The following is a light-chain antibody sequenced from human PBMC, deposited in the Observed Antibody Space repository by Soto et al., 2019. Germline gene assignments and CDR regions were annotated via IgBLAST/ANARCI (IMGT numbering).Light chain of an antibody. Sequence: EILVTKSPGTLSMSPAERATLYCRASQSVSAGHLAWYQQKPGQAPRLLIYDASSRATGIPDRFSGSGSGTDFTLTISRLEPEDFAVYYCQQHCSSPLTFGRGTKVDIK. CDR3: QQHCSSPLT. V-gene: IGKV3-20*01. CDR2: DAS. J-gene: IGKJ4*02. CDR1: QSVSAGH.